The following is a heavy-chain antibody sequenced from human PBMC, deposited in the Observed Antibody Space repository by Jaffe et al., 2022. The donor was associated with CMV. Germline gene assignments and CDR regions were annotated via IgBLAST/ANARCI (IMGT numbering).Heavy chain of an antibody. Sequence: QVQLVQSGAEVKKPGASVKVSCKASGYTFTGYYMHWVRQAPGQGLEWMGWINPNSGGTNYAQKFQGRVTMTRDTSISTAYMELSRLRSDDTAVYYCARDLGATYYYDSSGYFHFDYWGQGTLVTVSS. D-gene: IGHD3-22*01. CDR3: ARDLGATYYYDSSGYFHFDY. V-gene: IGHV1-2*02. CDR2: INPNSGGT. J-gene: IGHJ4*02. CDR1: GYTFTGYY.